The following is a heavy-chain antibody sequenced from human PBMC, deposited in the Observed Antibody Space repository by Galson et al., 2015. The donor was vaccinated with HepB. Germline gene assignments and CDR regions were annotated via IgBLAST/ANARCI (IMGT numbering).Heavy chain of an antibody. CDR3: ARGASYLYSSSEYNWFDP. Sequence: SLRLSCAASGFTFSSYDMHWVRQATGKGLEWVSAIGTAGDTYYPGSVKGRFTISRENAKNSLYLQMNSLRAGDTAVYYCARGASYLYSSSEYNWFDPWGQGTLVTVSS. V-gene: IGHV3-13*01. D-gene: IGHD6-6*01. CDR1: GFTFSSYD. CDR2: IGTAGDT. J-gene: IGHJ5*02.